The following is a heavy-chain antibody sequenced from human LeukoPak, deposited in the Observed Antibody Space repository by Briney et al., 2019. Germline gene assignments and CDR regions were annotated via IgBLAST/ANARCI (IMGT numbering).Heavy chain of an antibody. Sequence: TGGSLRLSCAASGLTFSSFAMSWVRQAPGKGLEWVSAISGSGGSTYYADSVKGRFTISRDNSKNTLSLQMNSLRAEDTAIYYCAKASNTWNYFDYWGQGTLVTVSS. CDR2: ISGSGGST. CDR3: AKASNTWNYFDY. V-gene: IGHV3-23*01. CDR1: GLTFSSFA. D-gene: IGHD1-1*01. J-gene: IGHJ4*02.